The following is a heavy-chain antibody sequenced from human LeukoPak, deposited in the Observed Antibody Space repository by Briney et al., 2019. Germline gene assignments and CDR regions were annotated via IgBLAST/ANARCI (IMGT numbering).Heavy chain of an antibody. V-gene: IGHV3-23*01. CDR3: AKDLWSGYYGV. J-gene: IGHJ4*02. CDR2: ISGSGGST. Sequence: GGSLRLSCAASGFTFNSYAMSWVRQAPGKGLEWVSAISGSGGSTYYADSVKGRFTISRDDSKNTLYLQMNSLRAEDTAVYYCAKDLWSGYYGVWGQGTLVTVSS. CDR1: GFTFNSYA. D-gene: IGHD3-3*01.